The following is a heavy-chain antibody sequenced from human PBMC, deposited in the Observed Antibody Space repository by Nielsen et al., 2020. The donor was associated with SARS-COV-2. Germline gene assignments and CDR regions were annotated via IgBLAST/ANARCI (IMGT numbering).Heavy chain of an antibody. V-gene: IGHV3-49*04. CDR3: TRDRRSSFWSGYYTVYYYYGMDV. D-gene: IGHD3-3*01. Sequence: GGSLRLSCTASGFTFGDYAMSWVRQAPGKGLEWVGFIRSKAYGGTTEYAASVKGRFTISRDDSKSIAYLQMNSLKTEDTAVYYCTRDRRSSFWSGYYTVYYYYGMDVWGQGTTVTVSS. CDR2: IRSKAYGGTT. CDR1: GFTFGDYA. J-gene: IGHJ6*02.